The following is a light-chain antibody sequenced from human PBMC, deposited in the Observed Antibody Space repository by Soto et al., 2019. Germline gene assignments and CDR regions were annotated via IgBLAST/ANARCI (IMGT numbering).Light chain of an antibody. CDR3: KETSPPPGP. Sequence: DVQMTQSPSSLSASVGDSVTITCRSSQTVKTYLNWYQHKPGKAPQLLIYASSRLQTGVASRFSGSGSGTFFSLPISTPHPKDFANYSCKETSPPPGPFGKGTKVEIK. CDR2: ASS. CDR1: QTVKTY. V-gene: IGKV1-39*01. J-gene: IGKJ1*01.